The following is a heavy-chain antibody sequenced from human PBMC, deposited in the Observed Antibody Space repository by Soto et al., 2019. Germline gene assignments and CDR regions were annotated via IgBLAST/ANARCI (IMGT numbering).Heavy chain of an antibody. Sequence: GGSLRLSCAASGFIFTSYAMNWVRQAPGKGLEWVSYISSNSGTIYYADSVKGRFTISKDNTKNSLYLQMNSLRDEDTAVYYCARDWYYYGSGSYYPFDYWGQGTLVTVSS. J-gene: IGHJ4*02. CDR2: ISSNSGTI. CDR1: GFIFTSYA. D-gene: IGHD3-10*01. CDR3: ARDWYYYGSGSYYPFDY. V-gene: IGHV3-48*02.